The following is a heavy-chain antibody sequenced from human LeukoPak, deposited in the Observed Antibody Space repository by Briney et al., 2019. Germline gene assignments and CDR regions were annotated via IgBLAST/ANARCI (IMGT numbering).Heavy chain of an antibody. Sequence: GASVKVSCKTSGYTFTTYAIHWVRQAPGQRLEWMGWINADNGNTKYSQKFQGRVTITRDTSASTAYMELRSLRSDDTAVYYCARVDEYSSGWYPRDYYYGMDVWGQGTTVTVSS. CDR2: INADNGNT. D-gene: IGHD6-19*01. V-gene: IGHV1-3*01. CDR1: GYTFTTYA. CDR3: ARVDEYSSGWYPRDYYYGMDV. J-gene: IGHJ6*02.